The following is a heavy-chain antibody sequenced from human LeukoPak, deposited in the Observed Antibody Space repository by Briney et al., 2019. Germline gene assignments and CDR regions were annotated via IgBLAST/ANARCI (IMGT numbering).Heavy chain of an antibody. CDR3: ARTTVTTGP. Sequence: GGSLRLSCAASGFTFDDYAMHWVRQAPGKGLEWVSGISWNSGSIGYADSVKGRFTISRDNAKNTLYLQMNSLRAEDTAVYYCARTTVTTGPWGQGTLVTVSS. J-gene: IGHJ5*02. CDR1: GFTFDDYA. V-gene: IGHV3-9*01. D-gene: IGHD4-17*01. CDR2: ISWNSGSI.